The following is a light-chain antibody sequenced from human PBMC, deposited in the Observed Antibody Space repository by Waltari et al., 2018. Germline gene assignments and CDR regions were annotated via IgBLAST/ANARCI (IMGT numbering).Light chain of an antibody. J-gene: IGLJ3*02. CDR3: NSYAGSSSWV. V-gene: IGLV2-14*01. CDR2: DFS. Sequence: QSALTQPASVSGSPGQSITISCTGTSSDVGFYNYVSWYQQHPGKAPKLMIYDFSERASGGSNRCSGSKAGNTASLTISGLQAEDEADYYCNSYAGSSSWVFGGGTKLTVL. CDR1: SSDVGFYNY.